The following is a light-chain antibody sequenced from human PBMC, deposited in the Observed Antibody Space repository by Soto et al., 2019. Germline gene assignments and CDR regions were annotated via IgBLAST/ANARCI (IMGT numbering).Light chain of an antibody. Sequence: EILLTQSPGTLSLSPGERATISCRASQSISDGYLAWYQHKPGQAPSLLFSGASNRAAGIPDRFSAYGSGTDFTLTISRLEPEDFAVYYCHQYVASPRTFGQGTKVQV. CDR1: QSISDGY. CDR3: HQYVASPRT. V-gene: IGKV3-20*01. J-gene: IGKJ1*01. CDR2: GAS.